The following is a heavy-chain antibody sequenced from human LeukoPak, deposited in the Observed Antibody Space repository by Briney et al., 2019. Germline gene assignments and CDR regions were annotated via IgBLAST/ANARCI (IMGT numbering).Heavy chain of an antibody. Sequence: ASVKVSCKVSGYTFTNYGITWVRQAPGQGLELMGWISAYNGDTKYAQKVQGRRTMTTDASTSTAYMELRSLTSDDTAVYYCARDFSNTSGFKVVVDFWGQGTLVTVSS. D-gene: IGHD1-26*01. CDR2: ISAYNGDT. CDR3: ARDFSNTSGFKVVVDF. J-gene: IGHJ4*02. CDR1: GYTFTNYG. V-gene: IGHV1-18*01.